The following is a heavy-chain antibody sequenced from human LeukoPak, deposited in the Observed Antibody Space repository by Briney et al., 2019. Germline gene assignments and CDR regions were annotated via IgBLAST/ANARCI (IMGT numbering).Heavy chain of an antibody. J-gene: IGHJ3*02. CDR1: GFTVSSNY. V-gene: IGHV3-66*01. Sequence: PGGSLRLSCAASGFTVSSNYMSWVRQAPGKGLEWVSVIYSGGSTYYADSVKGRFTISRDNSKNTLYLQMNSLRAEDTAVYYCARVYYCGGDCYSGFDIWGQGTMVTVSS. D-gene: IGHD2-21*02. CDR2: IYSGGST. CDR3: ARVYYCGGDCYSGFDI.